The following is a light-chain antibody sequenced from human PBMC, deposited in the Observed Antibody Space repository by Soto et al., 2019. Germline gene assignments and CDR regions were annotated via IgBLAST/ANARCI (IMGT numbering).Light chain of an antibody. CDR3: QTWDTGTNYI. CDR1: SGHSSYA. CDR2: LNSDGSH. Sequence: QSVLTQSPSASASLGASVKVTCTLSSGHSSYAIAWHQQQPEKGPRYLMKLNSDGSHTKGDGIPDRFSGSSSGAERYLTISSLQSEDEADYYCQTWDTGTNYIFGTGTKLTVL. V-gene: IGLV4-69*02. J-gene: IGLJ1*01.